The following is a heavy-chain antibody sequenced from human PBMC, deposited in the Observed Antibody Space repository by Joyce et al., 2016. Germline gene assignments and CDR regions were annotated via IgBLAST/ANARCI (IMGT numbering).Heavy chain of an antibody. CDR2: LSSSSSYI. V-gene: IGHV3-21*01. CDR1: GFTFSSYS. CDR3: ARSSYTNGIFDY. Sequence: EVQLVESGGGLVKPGGSLRLSCAASGFTFSSYSMSWVRQDPGEGLEWVSSLSSSSSYIEYTDSVKGRFTISRDNAKNSLYLQMNSLRVEDTAVYYCARSSYTNGIFDYWGQGTLVTVSS. D-gene: IGHD2-8*01. J-gene: IGHJ4*02.